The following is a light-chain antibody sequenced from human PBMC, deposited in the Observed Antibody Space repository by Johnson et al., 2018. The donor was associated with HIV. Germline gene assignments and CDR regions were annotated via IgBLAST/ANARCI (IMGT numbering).Light chain of an antibody. Sequence: QSVLTQPPSVSAAPGQKVTISCSGSSSWYQQLPGTAPKLLIYENNKRPSGIPDRFSGSKSDTSATLGITGLQTGDEADYYCGTWDSSLSAPYVFGTGTKVTVL. J-gene: IGLJ1*01. CDR1: SS. V-gene: IGLV1-51*02. CDR3: GTWDSSLSAPYV. CDR2: ENN.